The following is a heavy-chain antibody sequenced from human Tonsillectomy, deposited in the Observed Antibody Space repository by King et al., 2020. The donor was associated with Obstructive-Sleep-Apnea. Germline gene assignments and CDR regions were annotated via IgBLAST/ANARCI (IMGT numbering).Heavy chain of an antibody. J-gene: IGHJ4*02. CDR2: ISWDDNK. D-gene: IGHD2-8*01. V-gene: IGHV2-5*02. CDR1: GFSLSTSRVG. Sequence: ITLKESGPTLVKPTQTLTLTCTFSGFSLSTSRVGVGWIRQPPGKALEWLALISWDDNKRYSPSLKSRLTITKDTSKNQVVLTMTNMDPVDTATYYCEHSISGANGVCSPDYWGQGTLVTVSS. CDR3: EHSISGANGVCSPDY.